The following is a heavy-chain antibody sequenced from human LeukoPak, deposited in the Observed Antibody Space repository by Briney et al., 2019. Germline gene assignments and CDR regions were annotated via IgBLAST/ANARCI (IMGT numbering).Heavy chain of an antibody. J-gene: IGHJ6*04. V-gene: IGHV3-48*03. D-gene: IGHD1-14*01. CDR2: ISGSGRTI. CDR1: GFTFSSYE. CDR3: ARGGPYHYYYYYGMDV. Sequence: PGGSLRLSCAASGFTFSSYEMNWVRQAPGKGLEWVSCISGSGRTIYYADSVKGRFTISRDNAKNSLYLQMNSLRAEDTAVYYCARGGPYHYYYYYGMDVWGKGTTVTVSS.